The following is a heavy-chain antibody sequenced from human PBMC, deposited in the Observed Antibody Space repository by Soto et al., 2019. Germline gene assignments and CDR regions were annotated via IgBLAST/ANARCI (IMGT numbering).Heavy chain of an antibody. CDR3: VSQRTTVPTQAYFDY. CDR1: GGSVTNSSYY. CDR2: VYYRGRS. D-gene: IGHD4-17*01. V-gene: IGHV4-39*01. J-gene: IGHJ4*02. Sequence: SETLSLTCTVSGGSVTNSSYYWGWIRQSPGKGLEWVGSVYYRGRSYSKSSVKSRVTISVGTSKNRFSLSLNSVTASDTAVYFCVSQRTTVPTQAYFDYWGPGALVTVSS.